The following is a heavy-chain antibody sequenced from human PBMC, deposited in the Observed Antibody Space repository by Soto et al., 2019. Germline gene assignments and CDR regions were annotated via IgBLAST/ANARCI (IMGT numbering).Heavy chain of an antibody. Sequence: ASVKVSCKASGYTFTRYTTNWVRQAPGQRLEWMGWINPDNGNTKSSQKFQDRVIITRDTSASTAYMDLSSLRSEDTAVYYCARGIATGQLDPWGQGTLVTVSS. CDR2: INPDNGNT. J-gene: IGHJ5*02. D-gene: IGHD2-15*01. CDR3: ARGIATGQLDP. CDR1: GYTFTRYT. V-gene: IGHV1-3*01.